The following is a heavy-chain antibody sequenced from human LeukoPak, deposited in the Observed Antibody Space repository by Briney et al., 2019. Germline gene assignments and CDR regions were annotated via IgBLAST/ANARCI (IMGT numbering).Heavy chain of an antibody. CDR3: AKGARYDSSGYHPSFFDY. Sequence: GGSLRLSCAASGSTFSSYGMHWVRQAPGKGLEWAAVISYDGSNKYYADSVKGRFTISRDNSKNTLYLQMNSLRAEDTAVYYCAKGARYDSSGYHPSFFDYWGQGTLVTVSS. D-gene: IGHD3-22*01. J-gene: IGHJ4*02. CDR2: ISYDGSNK. CDR1: GSTFSSYG. V-gene: IGHV3-30*18.